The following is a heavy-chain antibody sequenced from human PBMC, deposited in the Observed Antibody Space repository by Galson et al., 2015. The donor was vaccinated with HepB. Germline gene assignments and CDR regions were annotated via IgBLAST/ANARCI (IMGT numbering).Heavy chain of an antibody. V-gene: IGHV3-23*01. CDR3: AKDLRQPGNWFDP. J-gene: IGHJ5*02. CDR1: GFSFSTYA. CDR2: ISGSGVST. Sequence: SLRLSCAASGFSFSTYAMSWVRQAPGKGLEWVSAISGSGVSTYYADSVKGRFTISRDTSKNTLYLQMNSLRADDTAVYYCAKDLRQPGNWFDPWGQGTLVTVSS.